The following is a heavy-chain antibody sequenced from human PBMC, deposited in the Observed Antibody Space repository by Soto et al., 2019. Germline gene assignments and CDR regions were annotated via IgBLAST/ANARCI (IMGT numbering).Heavy chain of an antibody. CDR3: ARHFSVDYFDY. CDR2: ISGSDSST. CDR1: GFTFSSYA. J-gene: IGHJ4*02. Sequence: GGSLRLSCAASGFTFSSYAMNWVRQAPGKGLEWVSVISGSDSSTYYADSVKGRFTISRDNSKNTLYVQMNSLRAADTAVYYCARHFSVDYFDYWGQGALVTVSS. V-gene: IGHV3-23*01.